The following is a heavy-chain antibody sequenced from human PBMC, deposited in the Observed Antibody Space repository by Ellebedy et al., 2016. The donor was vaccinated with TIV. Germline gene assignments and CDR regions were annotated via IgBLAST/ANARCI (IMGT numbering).Heavy chain of an antibody. CDR3: ARIGGGYGGNLFDF. J-gene: IGHJ4*02. CDR2: IFGGAGST. Sequence: GGSLRLSXAASGFSFTNYAMSWVRQAPGKGLEWVSTIFGGAGSTDDADSVKGRFTISRDSSKNRLYLQMNSLRADDTALYYCARIGGGYGGNLFDFWGPGTLVTVSP. CDR1: GFSFTNYA. V-gene: IGHV3-23*01. D-gene: IGHD4-23*01.